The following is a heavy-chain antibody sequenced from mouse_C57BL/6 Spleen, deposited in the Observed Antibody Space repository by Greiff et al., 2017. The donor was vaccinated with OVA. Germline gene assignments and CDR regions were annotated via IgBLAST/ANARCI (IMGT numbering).Heavy chain of an antibody. D-gene: IGHD4-1*01. J-gene: IGHJ1*03. V-gene: IGHV1-54*01. Sequence: VKLMESGAELVRPGTSVKVSCKASGCAFTNYLIEWVKQRPGQGLVWIGVINPGSGGTNYNEKFKGKATLTADKSSSTAYMQLSSLTSEDSAVYFCARGWDDWYFDVWGTGTTVTVSS. CDR1: GCAFTNYL. CDR3: ARGWDDWYFDV. CDR2: INPGSGGT.